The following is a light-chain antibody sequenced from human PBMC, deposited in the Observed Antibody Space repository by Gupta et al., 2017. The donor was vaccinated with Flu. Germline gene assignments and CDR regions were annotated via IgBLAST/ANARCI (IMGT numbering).Light chain of an antibody. Sequence: GDRVTITCRASQTINLFLNWYQQKPGKGPQLLITSTSNLKTGVPARFSGSGSGTNFSLTISSLQPEDFATDYCLESDSLPPTFGGGTQVEIK. CDR2: STS. J-gene: IGKJ4*01. CDR1: QTINLF. V-gene: IGKV1-39*01. CDR3: LESDSLPPT.